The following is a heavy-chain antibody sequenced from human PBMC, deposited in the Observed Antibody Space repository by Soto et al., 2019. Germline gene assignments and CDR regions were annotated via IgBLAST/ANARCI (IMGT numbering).Heavy chain of an antibody. CDR1: GFTVSSNY. D-gene: IGHD5-12*01. Sequence: EVQLVESGGGLIQPGGSLRLSCAASGFTVSSNYMSWVRQAPGTGLEWVSVIYSGGNTDYADSVKGRFTISRDNSKRTVYLQMNSLRAEDTGVYYCARARDGYNFLYEPTWGQGTLVTVSS. CDR2: IYSGGNT. J-gene: IGHJ4*02. CDR3: ARARDGYNFLYEPT. V-gene: IGHV3-53*01.